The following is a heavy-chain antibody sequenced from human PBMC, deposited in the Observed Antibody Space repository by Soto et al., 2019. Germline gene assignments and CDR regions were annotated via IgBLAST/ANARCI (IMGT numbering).Heavy chain of an antibody. V-gene: IGHV3-23*01. D-gene: IGHD3-16*01. Sequence: EEHLLESGGGLVQPGGSLTLSCASSGFPFSIYSMSWVRQAPGKGLQWVSGISATGATRHYADSLRGRLSIFRDNSRNTLYLQLNSLRAEDTAVYFCAKSRADSWTLYYFDYWGQGTLVTVSS. CDR3: AKSRADSWTLYYFDY. J-gene: IGHJ4*02. CDR2: ISATGATR. CDR1: GFPFSIYS.